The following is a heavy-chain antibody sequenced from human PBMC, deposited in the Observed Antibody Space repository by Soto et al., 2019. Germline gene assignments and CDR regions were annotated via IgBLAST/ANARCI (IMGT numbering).Heavy chain of an antibody. Sequence: QVQLVQSGPEVRKPGASVRLSCATSGYNFNQYYIHWVRQAPGQGLEWMGIINLRGGTTEYAHKFRGRVTVNGDTSTRTAYMELSSLRSEDTAVYFCARGPDDSDVPRWDHWGQGTLITVSS. V-gene: IGHV1-46*02. CDR3: ARGPDDSDVPRWDH. D-gene: IGHD4-17*01. CDR2: INLRGGTT. CDR1: GYNFNQYY. J-gene: IGHJ4*02.